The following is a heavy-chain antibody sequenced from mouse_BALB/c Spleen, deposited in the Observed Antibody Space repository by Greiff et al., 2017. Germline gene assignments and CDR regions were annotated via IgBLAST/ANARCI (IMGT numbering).Heavy chain of an antibody. V-gene: IGHV2-9*02. J-gene: IGHJ3*01. CDR2: IWAGGST. D-gene: IGHD1-1*01. CDR3: ATDYYGSSSWFAY. Sequence: VQLQQSGPGLVAPSQSLSITCTVSGFSLTSYGVHWVRQPPGKGLEWLGVIWAGGSTNYNSALMSRLSISKDNSKSQVFLKMNSLQTDDTAMYYCATDYYGSSSWFAYWGQGTLVTVSA. CDR1: GFSLTSYG.